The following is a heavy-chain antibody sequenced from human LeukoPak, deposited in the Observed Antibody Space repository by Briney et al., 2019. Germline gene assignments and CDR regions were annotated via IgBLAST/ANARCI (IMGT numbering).Heavy chain of an antibody. V-gene: IGHV4-34*01. Sequence: SETLSLTCAVYGGSFSGYYWSWIRQPPEKGLEWIGEINHSRSTNYNPSLKSRVTISMDTSKNQFSLKLSSVTAADTAVYYCATPPYSYDSSGSPFDYWGQGTLVTVSS. CDR3: ATPPYSYDSSGSPFDY. J-gene: IGHJ4*02. CDR2: INHSRST. CDR1: GGSFSGYY. D-gene: IGHD3-22*01.